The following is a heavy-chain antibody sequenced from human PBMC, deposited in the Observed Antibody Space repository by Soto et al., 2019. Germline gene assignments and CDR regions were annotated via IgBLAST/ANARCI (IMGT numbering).Heavy chain of an antibody. J-gene: IGHJ6*03. D-gene: IGHD3-3*01. CDR2: ISSSSSYI. CDR3: ASGYDFWSGYPEYYMDV. CDR1: GFTFSSYS. Sequence: GGSLRLSCAASGFTFSSYSMNWVRQAPGKGLEWVSSISSSSSYIYYADSVKGRFTISRDNAKNSLYLQMNSLRAEDTAVYYCASGYDFWSGYPEYYMDVWGKGTTVTVSS. V-gene: IGHV3-21*01.